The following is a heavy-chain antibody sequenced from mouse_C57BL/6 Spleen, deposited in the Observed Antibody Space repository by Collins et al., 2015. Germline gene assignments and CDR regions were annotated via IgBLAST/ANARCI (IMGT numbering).Heavy chain of an antibody. CDR3: ARRRTVPAWFAY. Sequence: QIQLQQSGPELVKPGASVKISCKASGYTFTDYYINWVKQKPGQGLEWIGWIYPGSGNTKYNEKFKGKATLTVDTSSSTAYMQLSSLTSEDTAVYFYARRRTVPAWFAYWGQGTLVTVSA. V-gene: IGHV1-84*02. CDR2: IYPGSGNT. J-gene: IGHJ3*01. CDR1: GYTFTDYY. D-gene: IGHD1-1*01.